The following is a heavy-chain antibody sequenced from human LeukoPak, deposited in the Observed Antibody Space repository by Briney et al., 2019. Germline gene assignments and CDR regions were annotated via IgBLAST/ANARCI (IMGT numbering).Heavy chain of an antibody. J-gene: IGHJ4*02. Sequence: SETLSLTCTVSGGSISSGGYYWSWIRQHPGKGLEWIGYIYYSGSTYYNPSLKSRVTISVDTSKNQLSLKLSSVTAADTAVYYCARDHQHSSSSFYFDYWGQGTLVTVSS. CDR1: GGSISSGGYY. D-gene: IGHD6-6*01. CDR3: ARDHQHSSSSFYFDY. V-gene: IGHV4-31*03. CDR2: IYYSGST.